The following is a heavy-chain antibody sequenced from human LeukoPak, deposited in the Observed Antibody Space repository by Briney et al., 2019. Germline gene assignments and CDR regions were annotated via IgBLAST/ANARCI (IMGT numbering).Heavy chain of an antibody. CDR2: ISSSSSYI. CDR1: GFTFSSYW. CDR3: ARIRSIAARQYYFDY. Sequence: GGSLRLSCAASGFTFSSYWMSWVRQAPGKGLEWVSSISSSSSYIYYADSVKGRFTISRDNAKNSLYLQMNSLRAEDTAVYYCARIRSIAARQYYFDYWGQGTLVTVSS. V-gene: IGHV3-21*01. J-gene: IGHJ4*02. D-gene: IGHD6-6*01.